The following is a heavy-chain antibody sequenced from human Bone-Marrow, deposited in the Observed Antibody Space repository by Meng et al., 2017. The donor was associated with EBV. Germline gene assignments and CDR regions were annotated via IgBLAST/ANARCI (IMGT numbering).Heavy chain of an antibody. Sequence: QVHLQAQGPGLGNASGTLSLTGGVCGGSISSDNWWTWVRQPPGKGLEWVGEIHHGGSTNYNPSLKSRVTISLDKSKNQFSLRLTSVTAADTAVYYCSIIIYGSGLNSWFDPWGQGTLVTVSS. J-gene: IGHJ5*02. CDR2: IHHGGST. CDR1: GGSISSDNW. V-gene: IGHV4-4*02. CDR3: SIIIYGSGLNSWFDP. D-gene: IGHD3-10*01.